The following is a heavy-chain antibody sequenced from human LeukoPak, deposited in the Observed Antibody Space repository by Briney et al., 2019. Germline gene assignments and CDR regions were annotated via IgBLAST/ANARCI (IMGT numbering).Heavy chain of an antibody. CDR2: IIPIFGTA. CDR1: GGTFSSYA. CDR3: ASSLRGSMVVDY. Sequence: SVKVSCKAPGGTFSSYAISWVRQALGQGLEWMGGIIPIFGTANYAQKFQGRVTITADESTSTAYMELSSLRSEDTAVYYCASSLRGSMVVDYWGQGTLVTVSS. J-gene: IGHJ4*02. V-gene: IGHV1-69*13. D-gene: IGHD3-10*01.